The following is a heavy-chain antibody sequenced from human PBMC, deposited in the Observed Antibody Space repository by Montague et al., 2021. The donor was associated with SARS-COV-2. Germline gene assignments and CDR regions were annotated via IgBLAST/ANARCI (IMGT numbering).Heavy chain of an antibody. J-gene: IGHJ6*03. V-gene: IGHV4-59*01. Sequence: SETLSLTCNVAGGSMSGYNWSWIRQPPGKGLQWIGSMYNSENTSYNPSLKSRVTISVDTSKNQFSLKLSSVTAADTAVYYCARVRGEQYQLVFSTYYYHMDVWGKGTTVTVSS. CDR1: GGSMSGYN. CDR2: MYNSENT. D-gene: IGHD2-2*01. CDR3: ARVRGEQYQLVFSTYYYHMDV.